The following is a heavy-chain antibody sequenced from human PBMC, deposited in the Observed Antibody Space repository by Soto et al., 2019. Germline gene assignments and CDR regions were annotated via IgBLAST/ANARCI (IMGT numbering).Heavy chain of an antibody. CDR1: GGSSSTYA. D-gene: IGHD2-15*01. Sequence: QVQLMQSGAEVKKPGSSVQVSCKASGGSSSTYAISWVRQAPGQGLEWMGGIIPIFGTANYAQKFQGRVKAAADEATSTVYMELSSLTFEDTAVYYCARGGLVVAATPPKSWSFDVWGRGTLVTVSS. V-gene: IGHV1-69*12. J-gene: IGHJ2*01. CDR3: ARGGLVVAATPPKSWSFDV. CDR2: IIPIFGTA.